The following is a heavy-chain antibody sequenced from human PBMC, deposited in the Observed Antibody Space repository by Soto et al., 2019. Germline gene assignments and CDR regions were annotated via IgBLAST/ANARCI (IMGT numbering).Heavy chain of an antibody. Sequence: ASVKVSCKASGYTFTSYGISWVRQVPGQGLEWMGGIIPIFGTANYAQKFQGRVTITADESTSTAYMELSSLRSEDTAVYYCARRDYGDHTRYYYYYGMDVWGQGTTVTVSS. CDR1: GYTFTSYG. CDR3: ARRDYGDHTRYYYYYGMDV. D-gene: IGHD4-17*01. CDR2: IIPIFGTA. V-gene: IGHV1-69*13. J-gene: IGHJ6*02.